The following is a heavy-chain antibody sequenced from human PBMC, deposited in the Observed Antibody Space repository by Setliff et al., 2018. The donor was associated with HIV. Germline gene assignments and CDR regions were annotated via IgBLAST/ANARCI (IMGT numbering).Heavy chain of an antibody. Sequence: ASVKVSCKVSGYSLTELSIHWVRQAPGEGLEWMGGFDPEDDETVYAEKFQGRVTMTEDTSTDTAYMALSSLRSEDTAVYYCATSGFYDILTGPTPGVFDIWGQGTVVTVSS. J-gene: IGHJ3*02. CDR1: GYSLTELS. V-gene: IGHV1-24*01. CDR2: FDPEDDET. D-gene: IGHD3-9*01. CDR3: ATSGFYDILTGPTPGVFDI.